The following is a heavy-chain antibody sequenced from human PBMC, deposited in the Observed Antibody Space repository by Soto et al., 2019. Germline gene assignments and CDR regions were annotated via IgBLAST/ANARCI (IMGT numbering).Heavy chain of an antibody. V-gene: IGHV1-18*01. CDR1: GYTFTSYG. J-gene: IGHJ6*02. D-gene: IGHD3-10*01. Sequence: ASVKVSCKASGYTFTSYGISWVRQAPGHGLEWMGWISAYNGNTNYAQKLQGRVTMTTDTSTSTAYMELRSLRSDDTAVYYCARDSGVVRGVIISPRYYYYYGMDVWGQGTTVTVSS. CDR3: ARDSGVVRGVIISPRYYYYYGMDV. CDR2: ISAYNGNT.